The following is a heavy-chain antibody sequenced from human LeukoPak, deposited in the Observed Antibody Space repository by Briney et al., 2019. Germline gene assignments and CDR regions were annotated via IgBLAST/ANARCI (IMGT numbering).Heavy chain of an antibody. CDR1: GYTFTGYY. V-gene: IGHV1-2*02. J-gene: IGHJ4*02. CDR3: ARVASPDYYDSSGYVH. CDR2: INPNSGGT. Sequence: ASVTVSCKASGYTFTGYYMHWVRQAPGQGLEWMGWINPNSGGTNYAQKFQGRVTMTRDTSISTAYMELSRLRSDDTAVYYCARVASPDYYDSSGYVHWGQGTLVTVSS. D-gene: IGHD3-22*01.